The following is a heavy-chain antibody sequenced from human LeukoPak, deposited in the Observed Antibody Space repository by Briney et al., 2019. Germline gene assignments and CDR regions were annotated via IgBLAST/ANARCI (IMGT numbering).Heavy chain of an antibody. J-gene: IGHJ4*02. D-gene: IGHD2-15*01. V-gene: IGHV1-69*13. CDR2: IIPIFVTA. CDR3: ARGPTSRGVAFDY. CDR1: GGTFISYA. Sequence: VASVKVSCKASGGTFISYAISCVRQAPGQGREWRGGIIPIFVTANYPQKFQGRVTITADESTSTDSMELGSLRSEDTAVYYCARGPTSRGVAFDYWGQGTLVTVSS.